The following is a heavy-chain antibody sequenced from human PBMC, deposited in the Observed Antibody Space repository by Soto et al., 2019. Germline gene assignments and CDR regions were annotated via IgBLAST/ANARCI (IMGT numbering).Heavy chain of an antibody. CDR3: TIVRVADSALDH. CDR1: GCMFSNNG. Sequence: QVQLVESGRGVVQPGRSLRLSCVGSGCMFSNNGMHWVRQTPGKGLEWVALRSYDGRDTCYADSWQVRFTISRDNSKNNLFLPMRKLRAEDTAMYYSTIVRVADSALDHWGQGTLVTVAS. CDR2: RSYDGRDT. J-gene: IGHJ4*02. D-gene: IGHD3-16*02. V-gene: IGHV3-30*03.